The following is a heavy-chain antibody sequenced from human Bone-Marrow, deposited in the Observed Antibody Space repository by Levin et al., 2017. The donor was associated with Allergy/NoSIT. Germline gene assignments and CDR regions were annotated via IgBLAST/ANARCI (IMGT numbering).Heavy chain of an antibody. CDR3: ATYNWGQRVDY. Sequence: GGSLRLSCAASGFTFSTSYIYWVRQVPGKGLFWVSRINGDGSETAHADSVKGRFTISRDNAKNTLYLQMDNLRAEDTAVYYCATYNWGQRVDYWGQGTLVTVSS. J-gene: IGHJ4*02. CDR1: GFTFSTSY. CDR2: INGDGSET. D-gene: IGHD1-20*01. V-gene: IGHV3-74*01.